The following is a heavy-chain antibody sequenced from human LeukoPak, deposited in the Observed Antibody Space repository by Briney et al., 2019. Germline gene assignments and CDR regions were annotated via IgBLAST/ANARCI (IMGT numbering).Heavy chain of an antibody. J-gene: IGHJ4*02. CDR2: ISSSSSYI. D-gene: IGHD6-13*01. Sequence: TGGSLRLSCAASGFTFSNYNMSWVRQAPGKGLEWVSSISSSSSYITYADSVKGRFTISRDNAKNSLYLQMHSLRAEDTAVYYCARDSQAVGTDFDYWGQGTLVTVSS. CDR1: GFTFSNYN. V-gene: IGHV3-21*01. CDR3: ARDSQAVGTDFDY.